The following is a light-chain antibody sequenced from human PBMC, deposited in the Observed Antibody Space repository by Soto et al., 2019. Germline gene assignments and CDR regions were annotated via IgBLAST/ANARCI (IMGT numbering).Light chain of an antibody. CDR3: QQYGSSPPHT. CDR2: GAS. V-gene: IGKV3-20*01. J-gene: IGKJ2*01. CDR1: QSVSSSY. Sequence: EIVLTQSPGTLSLSPGERATLSCRASQSVSSSYLAWYQQKPGQAPRLLIYGASSMATGIPYRFSGSGSGPGFTLIISRLEPEDFAVYYCQQYGSSPPHTFGQGTKLEIK.